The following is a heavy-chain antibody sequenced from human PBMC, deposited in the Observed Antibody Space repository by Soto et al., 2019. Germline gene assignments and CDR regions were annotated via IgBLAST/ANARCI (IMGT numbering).Heavy chain of an antibody. CDR3: ARAGRFSSGWYLEYYDY. Sequence: SETLSLTCAACGGPFSGYYWNWIRQPPGKGLEWIGETNYDGNTDYNPSLESRVTISVDRSKNQFSLRLSSVTAADTAVYYCARAGRFSSGWYLEYYDYWGQGTLVTVSS. CDR1: GGPFSGYY. V-gene: IGHV4-34*01. J-gene: IGHJ4*02. D-gene: IGHD6-19*01. CDR2: TNYDGNT.